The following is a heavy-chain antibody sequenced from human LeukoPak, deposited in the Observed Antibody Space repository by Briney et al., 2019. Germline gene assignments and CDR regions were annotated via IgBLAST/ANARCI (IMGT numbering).Heavy chain of an antibody. CDR3: ASGEYDFWSGYLFY. D-gene: IGHD3-3*01. Sequence: GGSLRLSCAASGFTFSSYEMNWVRQAPGKGLEWVSYISSSGSTIYYADSVKGRFTISRDNAKNSLYLQMNSLRAEDTAVYYCASGEYDFWSGYLFYWGQGTLVTVSS. CDR2: ISSSGSTI. V-gene: IGHV3-48*03. CDR1: GFTFSSYE. J-gene: IGHJ4*02.